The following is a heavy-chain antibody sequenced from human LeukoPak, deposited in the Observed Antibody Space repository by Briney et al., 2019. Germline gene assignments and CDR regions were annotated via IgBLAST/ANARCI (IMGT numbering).Heavy chain of an antibody. CDR2: IVVGSGNT. J-gene: IGHJ4*02. V-gene: IGHV1-58*02. CDR1: GFTFTSSA. Sequence: GASVKVSCKASGFTFTSSAMQWVRQARGQRLEWIGWIVVGSGNTNYAQKFQERVTITRDMSTSTAYMELSSLRSDDTAVYYCARVKRRDYGGNKDYFDYWGQGTLVTVSS. D-gene: IGHD4-23*01. CDR3: ARVKRRDYGGNKDYFDY.